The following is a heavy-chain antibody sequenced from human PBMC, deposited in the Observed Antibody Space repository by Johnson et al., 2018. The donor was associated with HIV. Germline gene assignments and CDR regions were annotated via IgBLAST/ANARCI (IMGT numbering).Heavy chain of an antibody. V-gene: IGHV3-33*01. Sequence: QVQLVESGGGVVQPGRSLRLSCAASGFTFSSYGMHWVRQAPGKGLEWVAVIWYDGSNKYYADSVKGRFTISRDNSKNTLYLQMNSLRAEDTAVYFCARAINDAFDIWGQGTMVTVSP. CDR1: GFTFSSYG. CDR3: ARAINDAFDI. CDR2: IWYDGSNK. J-gene: IGHJ3*02.